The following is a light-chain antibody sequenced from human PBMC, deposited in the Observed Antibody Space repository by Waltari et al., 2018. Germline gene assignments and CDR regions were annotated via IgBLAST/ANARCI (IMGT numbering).Light chain of an antibody. CDR3: AVWDDALSGAV. V-gene: IGLV1-47*01. CDR1: MSNIGTNY. Sequence: QSVVTQTPSDAVPPRQRVTISCSGSMSNIGTNYVYLYQQLPGTAPKLVIHRNNQRPSGVPDRFSGSKSGNSASLAISDLRSEDEADYYCAVWDDALSGAVFGGGTKLTVL. J-gene: IGLJ3*02. CDR2: RNN.